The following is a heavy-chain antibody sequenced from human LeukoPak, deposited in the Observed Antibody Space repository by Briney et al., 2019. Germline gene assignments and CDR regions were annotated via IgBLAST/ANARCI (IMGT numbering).Heavy chain of an antibody. CDR2: ISTSGSYT. J-gene: IGHJ4*02. Sequence: KPGGSLRLSCAASGFTFSDYYMSWIRQAPGTGLEGVSSISTSGSYTNYADSVKGRFTISRDNANNSLYLQMNSLRAEDTAVYYCATDRAYFDSNGYYYFLDYWGQGTLVTVSS. CDR3: ATDRAYFDSNGYYYFLDY. V-gene: IGHV3-11*06. CDR1: GFTFSDYY. D-gene: IGHD3-22*01.